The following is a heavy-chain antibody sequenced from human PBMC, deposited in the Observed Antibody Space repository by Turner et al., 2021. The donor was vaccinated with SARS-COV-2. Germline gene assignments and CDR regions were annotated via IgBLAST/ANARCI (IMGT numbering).Heavy chain of an antibody. J-gene: IGHJ3*02. CDR2: FNPSGGGT. D-gene: IGHD4-4*01. CDR1: GYTFSNYY. V-gene: IGHV1-46*01. Sequence: QVQLVQSGAEAKKPGASVKISCRTSGYTFSNYYIHWVRQAPGQGLEWMGIFNPSGGGTSYAQNFQGRLTMTSDTSTSTVYMDLSSLGSEDTAVYYCARDPRVPAVTKVNDAFDIWGQGTMVTVSS. CDR3: ARDPRVPAVTKVNDAFDI.